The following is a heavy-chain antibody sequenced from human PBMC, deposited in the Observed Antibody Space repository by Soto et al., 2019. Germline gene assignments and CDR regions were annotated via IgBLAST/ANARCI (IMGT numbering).Heavy chain of an antibody. Sequence: ASVKVSCKASGYTFTGYYMHLVRQAPGQGLEWMGWINPNSGGTNYAQKFQGWVTMTRDTSISTAYMELSRLRSDDTAVYYCARAGYCSSTSCYEYAFDIWVQGTMVTVSS. V-gene: IGHV1-2*04. J-gene: IGHJ3*02. CDR2: INPNSGGT. CDR1: GYTFTGYY. CDR3: ARAGYCSSTSCYEYAFDI. D-gene: IGHD2-2*01.